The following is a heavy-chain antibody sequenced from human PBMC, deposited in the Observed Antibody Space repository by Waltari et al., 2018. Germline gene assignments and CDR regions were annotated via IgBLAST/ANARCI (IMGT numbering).Heavy chain of an antibody. V-gene: IGHV3-23*01. Sequence: EVQLLESGGGLGQPGGSLRLSCAAAGFTFSGYAMSWVRQAPGKGLEWVSAISGSGGSTYYADSVKGRFTIARDNSKNTLYLQMNSLRAEDTAVYYCAKDIVVVVAALYFDYWGQGTLVTVSS. J-gene: IGHJ4*02. CDR1: GFTFSGYA. D-gene: IGHD2-15*01. CDR2: ISGSGGST. CDR3: AKDIVVVVAALYFDY.